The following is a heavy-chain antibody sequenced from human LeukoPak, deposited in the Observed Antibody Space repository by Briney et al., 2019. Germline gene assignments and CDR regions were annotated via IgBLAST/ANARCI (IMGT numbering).Heavy chain of an antibody. CDR1: IYSISSGYY. Sequence: SETLSLTCTVSIYSISSGYYWGWIRQPPGMGLEWIGSIYHSGGTYHNPSLKSRVTISVDTSKNQFSLRLSTVTAADTAVYYCARAGVATWQYWGQGTLVTVSS. V-gene: IGHV4-38-2*02. CDR3: ARAGVATWQY. J-gene: IGHJ4*02. CDR2: IYHSGGT. D-gene: IGHD5-12*01.